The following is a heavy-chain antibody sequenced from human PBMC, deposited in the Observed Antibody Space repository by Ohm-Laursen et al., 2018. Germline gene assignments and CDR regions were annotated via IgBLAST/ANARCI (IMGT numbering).Heavy chain of an antibody. Sequence: GTLSLTCAVYGGSFSGYYWNWIRQPPGKGLEWIGEINHSGNTNYNPSLKSRVTISGDTSKNQFSLKLSSVTAADTAVYYCARERLSGSYPDAFDIWGQGTMVTVSS. D-gene: IGHD1-26*01. J-gene: IGHJ3*02. V-gene: IGHV4-34*01. CDR3: ARERLSGSYPDAFDI. CDR1: GGSFSGYY. CDR2: INHSGNT.